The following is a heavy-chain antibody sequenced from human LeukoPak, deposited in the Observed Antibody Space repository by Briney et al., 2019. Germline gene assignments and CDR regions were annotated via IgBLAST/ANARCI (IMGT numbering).Heavy chain of an antibody. J-gene: IGHJ4*02. Sequence: PGESLKISCKGSGYSFTSYRIGWVRQMPGKGLEWMGIIYPGDSDTRYSPSFQGQVTISADKSISTAYLQWSSLKASDTAMYYCARRGSGIAVADHFDYWGQGTLVTVSS. D-gene: IGHD6-19*01. V-gene: IGHV5-51*01. CDR1: GYSFTSYR. CDR2: IYPGDSDT. CDR3: ARRGSGIAVADHFDY.